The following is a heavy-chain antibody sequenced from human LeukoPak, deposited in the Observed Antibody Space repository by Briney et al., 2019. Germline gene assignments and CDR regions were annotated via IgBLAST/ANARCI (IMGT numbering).Heavy chain of an antibody. CDR2: ISGSGDST. CDR3: AKPGYAGYSTSWYPIDY. V-gene: IGHV3-23*01. D-gene: IGHD6-13*01. CDR1: GFTFSSYA. J-gene: IGHJ4*02. Sequence: GGSLRLSCAASGFTFSSYAMNWVRQAPGKGLEWVSSISGSGDSTYYADSVKGRFTISRDNSKNTLYLQINSLRPEGTAIYYCAKPGYAGYSTSWYPIDYWGQGTLVTVSS.